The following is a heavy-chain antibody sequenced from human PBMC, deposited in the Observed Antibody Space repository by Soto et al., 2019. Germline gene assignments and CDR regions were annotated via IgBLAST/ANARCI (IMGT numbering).Heavy chain of an antibody. CDR2: IYYSGST. CDR1: GGSISSGGYY. Sequence: SETLSLTCTVSGGSISSGGYYWSWIRRHPGKGLEWIGYIYYSGSTYYNPSLKSRVTISVDTSKNQFSLKLSSVTAADTAVYYCARGGKYYYDSSGYSFDYWGQGTLVTVSS. D-gene: IGHD3-22*01. V-gene: IGHV4-31*03. CDR3: ARGGKYYYDSSGYSFDY. J-gene: IGHJ4*02.